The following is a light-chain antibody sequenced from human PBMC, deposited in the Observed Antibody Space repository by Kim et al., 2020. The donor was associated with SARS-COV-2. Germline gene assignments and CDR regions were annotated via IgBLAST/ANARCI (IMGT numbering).Light chain of an antibody. CDR1: SSNIGSHT. CDR2: SNI. J-gene: IGLJ2*01. V-gene: IGLV1-44*01. Sequence: ELTQPPSASGTPGQRVNISCSGSSSNIGSHTVNWYQQLPGTAPKLLIYSNIQRPSGVPDRFSGSKSGTSASLAISGLQSEDEADYYFAAWDDSLNGPVFGGGTQLTVL. CDR3: AAWDDSLNGPV.